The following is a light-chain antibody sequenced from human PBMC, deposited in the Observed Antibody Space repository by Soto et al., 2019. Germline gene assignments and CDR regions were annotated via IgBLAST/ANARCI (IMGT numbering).Light chain of an antibody. V-gene: IGLV1-47*01. CDR3: AAWDDSLSAVV. CDR1: ISNLGSNF. Sequence: QSVLTQPPSASGTPGQRVTISCSGSISNLGSNFIFWYQQLPGAAPKLLISRNNERPSGVPDRFSSSKSGTSASLAIDGLRSEDEADYHCAAWDDSLSAVVFGGGTKLTVL. CDR2: RNN. J-gene: IGLJ3*02.